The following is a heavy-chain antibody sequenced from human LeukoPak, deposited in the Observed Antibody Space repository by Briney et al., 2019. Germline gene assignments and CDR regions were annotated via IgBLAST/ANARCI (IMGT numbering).Heavy chain of an antibody. V-gene: IGHV4-34*08. CDR2: INHSGST. CDR1: GLTFSCYY. CDR3: AGHGWFGELLYGWFDP. Sequence: SETLSLTCAAYGLTFSCYYWSWIRQPPGKGLEWIGEINHSGSTNYNPSLKRRVNISVGTSKTQISLKLRSVTAADTAVYYCAGHGWFGELLYGWFDPWGQGTLVTVSS. D-gene: IGHD3-10*01. J-gene: IGHJ5*02.